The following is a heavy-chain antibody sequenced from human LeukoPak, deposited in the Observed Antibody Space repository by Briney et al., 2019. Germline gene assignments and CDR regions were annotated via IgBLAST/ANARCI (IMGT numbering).Heavy chain of an antibody. CDR1: GFTFSSYA. D-gene: IGHD2-21*02. J-gene: IGHJ4*02. V-gene: IGHV3-30-3*01. CDR3: ARPVTVVTHTTDY. CDR2: ISYDGSNK. Sequence: PGRSLRLSCAASGFTFSSYAMHWVRQAPGKGLEWVAVISYDGSNKYYADSVKGRFTISRDNSKSTLYLQMNSLRAEDTAVYYCARPVTVVTHTTDYWGQGTLVTVSS.